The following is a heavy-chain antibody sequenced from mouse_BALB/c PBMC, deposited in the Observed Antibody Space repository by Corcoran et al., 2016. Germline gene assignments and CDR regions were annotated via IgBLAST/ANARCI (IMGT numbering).Heavy chain of an antibody. CDR2: ILPGSGST. CDR1: GYTFSSYW. Sequence: QVQLQQSVAELMKPGASVKISCKATGYTFSSYWIEWVKQRPGHGLEWIGEILPGSGSTNYNEKFKGKATFTADTSSNTAYMQLSSLTSEDSAVYYCARYYGSSYWFAYWGQGTLVTVSA. D-gene: IGHD1-1*01. CDR3: ARYYGSSYWFAY. V-gene: IGHV1-9*01. J-gene: IGHJ3*01.